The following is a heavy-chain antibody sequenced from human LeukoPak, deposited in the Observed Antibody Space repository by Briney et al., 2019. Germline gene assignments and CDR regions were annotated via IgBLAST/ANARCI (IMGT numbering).Heavy chain of an antibody. CDR2: INHSGST. CDR1: GGSFSGYY. V-gene: IGHV4-34*01. J-gene: IGHJ4*02. CDR3: ARRARGYCSSTSCNPFDY. D-gene: IGHD2-2*01. Sequence: SETLSLTCAVYGGSFSGYYWSWIRQPPGKGLEWIGEINHSGSTNYNPSLKSRVTISVDTSKNQFSLKLSSVTAADTAVYYCARRARGYCSSTSCNPFDYWGQGTLVTVSS.